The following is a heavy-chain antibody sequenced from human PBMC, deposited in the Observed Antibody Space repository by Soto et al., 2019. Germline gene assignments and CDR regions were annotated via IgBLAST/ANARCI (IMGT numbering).Heavy chain of an antibody. D-gene: IGHD5-12*01. Sequence: PGGSLRLSCAASGFTFSSYAMHWVRQAPGKGLEWVAVISYDGSNKYYADSVKGRFTISRDNSKNTLYLQMNSLRAEVTAVYYCANGFDTDYYYYGMDVWGQGTTVTVSS. J-gene: IGHJ6*02. V-gene: IGHV3-30-3*01. CDR3: ANGFDTDYYYYGMDV. CDR2: ISYDGSNK. CDR1: GFTFSSYA.